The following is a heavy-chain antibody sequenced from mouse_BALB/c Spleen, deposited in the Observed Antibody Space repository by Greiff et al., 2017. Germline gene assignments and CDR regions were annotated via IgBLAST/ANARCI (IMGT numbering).Heavy chain of an antibody. J-gene: IGHJ2*01. D-gene: IGHD3-2*01. CDR3: VRHRTARATSYFDY. CDR1: GFTFNTYA. V-gene: IGHV10-1*02. Sequence: EVQLVESGGGLVQPKGSLKLSCAASGFTFNTYAMNWVRQAPGKGLEWVARIRSKSNNYATYYADSVKDRFTISRDDSQSMLYLQMNNLKTEDTARYYCVRHRTARATSYFDYWGQGTTLTVSS. CDR2: IRSKSNNYAT.